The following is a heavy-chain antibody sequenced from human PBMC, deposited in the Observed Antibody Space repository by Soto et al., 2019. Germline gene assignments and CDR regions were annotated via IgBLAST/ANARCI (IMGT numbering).Heavy chain of an antibody. D-gene: IGHD3-9*01. CDR3: AKDGLYDDILTGYILNWFDP. V-gene: IGHV3-23*01. Sequence: EVQLLESGGGLVQPGGSLRLSCAASGFTFSSYAMSWVRQAPGKGLEWVSAISGSGGSTYYADSVKGRFTISRDNSKNTLYLQMNSLRAEDTAVYYCAKDGLYDDILTGYILNWFDPWGQGTLVTVSS. J-gene: IGHJ5*02. CDR2: ISGSGGST. CDR1: GFTFSSYA.